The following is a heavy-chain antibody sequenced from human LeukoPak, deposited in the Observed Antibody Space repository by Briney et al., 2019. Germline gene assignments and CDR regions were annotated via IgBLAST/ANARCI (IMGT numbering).Heavy chain of an antibody. CDR2: ISGSGTST. Sequence: GGSLRLSCAASGFTFSSYAMSWVRQAPRKGLEWVSSISGSGTSTHYADSEKGRFTISRDNSKNTLYLQMNSLRAEDTAVYYCASSLLWFGETPPLSFDYWGQGTLVTVSS. CDR3: ASSLLWFGETPPLSFDY. D-gene: IGHD3-10*01. J-gene: IGHJ4*02. V-gene: IGHV3-23*01. CDR1: GFTFSSYA.